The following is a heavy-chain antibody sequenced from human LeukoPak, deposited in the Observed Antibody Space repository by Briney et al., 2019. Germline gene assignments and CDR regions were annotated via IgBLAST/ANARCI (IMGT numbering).Heavy chain of an antibody. CDR2: IYYSGNT. J-gene: IGHJ4*02. D-gene: IGHD6-13*01. V-gene: IGHV4-39*01. CDR1: GGSISSSSYY. CDR3: ARRQQLVQFDY. Sequence: SETLSLTCTVSGGSISSSSYYWGWIRQPQGMGLEWIGSIYYSGNTYYNPSLKSRVTISVDTSKNQFSLKLSSVTAADTAVYYCARRQQLVQFDYWGQGTLVTVSS.